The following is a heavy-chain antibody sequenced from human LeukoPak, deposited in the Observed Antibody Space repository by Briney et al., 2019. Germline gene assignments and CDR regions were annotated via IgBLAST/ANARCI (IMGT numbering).Heavy chain of an antibody. J-gene: IGHJ5*02. D-gene: IGHD3-10*01. CDR2: MNPNSGNT. V-gene: IGHV1-8*01. Sequence: ASVKVSCKASGFTFTSYDINWVRQASGQGLEWMGWMNPNSGNTGYAQKFQGRVTMTRDTSISTAYMELRGLRSEDTAVYYCVRDGEGVAISVNYWFDPWGQGTLVTVSS. CDR3: VRDGEGVAISVNYWFDP. CDR1: GFTFTSYD.